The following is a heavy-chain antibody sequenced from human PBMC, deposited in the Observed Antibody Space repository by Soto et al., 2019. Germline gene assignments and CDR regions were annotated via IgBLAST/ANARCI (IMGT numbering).Heavy chain of an antibody. CDR3: ARRINWFDP. CDR2: IIPILGIA. J-gene: IGHJ5*02. D-gene: IGHD2-15*01. V-gene: IGHV1-69*02. CDR1: GGTFSSYT. Sequence: QVQVVQSGAEVKKPGSSVKVSCKASGGTFSSYTISWVRQAPGQGLEWMGRIIPILGIANYAQKFQGRVTLTADKSTSTDYMELSSLRSEDTAVYYCARRINWFDPWGQGTLVTVSS.